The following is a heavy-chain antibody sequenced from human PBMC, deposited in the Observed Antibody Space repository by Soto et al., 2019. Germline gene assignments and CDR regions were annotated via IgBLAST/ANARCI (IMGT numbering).Heavy chain of an antibody. J-gene: IGHJ4*02. CDR1: GFSLNTDGEG. V-gene: IGHV2-5*02. CDR3: AHSRNLITEDAQVGDFDY. CDR2: IYWDDDE. Sequence: QITLKESGPPQVKPTQPLTLTCSFSGFSLNTDGEGVGWVRQPPGEALEWLALIYWDDDERYSPSLKSRLTITKDPSKNQVVLIMTNMDPLDTATYYCAHSRNLITEDAQVGDFDYWGQGTLVTVSS. D-gene: IGHD3-10*01.